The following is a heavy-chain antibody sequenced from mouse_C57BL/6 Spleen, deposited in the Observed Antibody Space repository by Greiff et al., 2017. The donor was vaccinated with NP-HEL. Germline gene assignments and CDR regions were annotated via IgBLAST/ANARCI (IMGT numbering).Heavy chain of an antibody. Sequence: EVKLMESGGGLVKPGGSLKLSCAASGFTFSSYAMSWVRQTPEKRLEWVATISDGGSYTYYPDNVKGRFTISRDNAKNNLYLQMSHLKSEDTAMYYCARDGNYYDYDGYYFDYWGQGTTLTVSS. CDR3: ARDGNYYDYDGYYFDY. D-gene: IGHD2-4*01. CDR2: ISDGGSYT. J-gene: IGHJ2*01. CDR1: GFTFSSYA. V-gene: IGHV5-4*01.